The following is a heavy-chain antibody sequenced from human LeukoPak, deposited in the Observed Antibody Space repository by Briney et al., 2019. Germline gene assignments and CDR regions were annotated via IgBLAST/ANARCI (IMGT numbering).Heavy chain of an antibody. Sequence: ASVKVSCKASGQTFTGYYMHWVRQAPGQGLEWMGWISTYSGNTNYAQQRQGRVTITSDTSTSTVYMELRSLRSDDTAVYYYATGYCRCTSCHEPPLYGMVVWVQGTTVTVS. CDR3: ATGYCRCTSCHEPPLYGMVV. V-gene: IGHV1-18*04. CDR1: GQTFTGYY. D-gene: IGHD2-2*01. J-gene: IGHJ6*02. CDR2: ISTYSGNT.